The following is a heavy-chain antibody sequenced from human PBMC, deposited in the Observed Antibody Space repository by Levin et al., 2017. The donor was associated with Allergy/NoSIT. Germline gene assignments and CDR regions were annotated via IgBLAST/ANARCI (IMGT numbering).Heavy chain of an antibody. V-gene: IGHV3-23*01. CDR1: GFTFSSYA. CDR3: AKDKLTGIAAAGNNDY. J-gene: IGHJ4*02. CDR2: ISGSGGST. D-gene: IGHD6-13*01. Sequence: AGGSLRLSCAASGFTFSSYAMSWVRQAPGKGLEWVSAISGSGGSTYYADSVKGRFTISRDNSKNTLYLQMNSLRAEDTAVYYCAKDKLTGIAAAGNNDYWGQGTLVTVSS.